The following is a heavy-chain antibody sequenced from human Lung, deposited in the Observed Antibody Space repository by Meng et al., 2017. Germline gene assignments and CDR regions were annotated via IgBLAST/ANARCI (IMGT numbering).Heavy chain of an antibody. J-gene: IGHJ4*02. CDR2: INHSGST. CDR3: ARGPTTMAHDFDY. D-gene: IGHD4-11*01. CDR1: GGSFSDYY. V-gene: IGHV4-34*01. Sequence: QVHPKQWAAGPSNPSETLSLTCVFSGGSFSDYYWSCIRQPPGKGLEWIWEINHSGSTNYNPSLEIRATISVDTSQNSLSLKLSSVTAADSAVYDCARGPTTMAHDFDYWGQGTLVTVSS.